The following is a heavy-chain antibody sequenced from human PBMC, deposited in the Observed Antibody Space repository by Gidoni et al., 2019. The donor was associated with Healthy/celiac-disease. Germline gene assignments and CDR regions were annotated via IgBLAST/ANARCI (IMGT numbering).Heavy chain of an antibody. D-gene: IGHD3-3*01. CDR2: ISYDGSNK. CDR3: ARDRLRFLEGLYSVGAFDI. J-gene: IGHJ3*02. CDR1: GFTYSSYA. Sequence: QVQLVESGGGVVQPGRSLRLSCAASGFTYSSYAMHWVRQAPGSGLELVAVISYDGSNKYYADSVKGRFTISRDNSKNTLYLQMNSLRAEDTAVYYCARDRLRFLEGLYSVGAFDIWGQGTMVTVSS. V-gene: IGHV3-30-3*01.